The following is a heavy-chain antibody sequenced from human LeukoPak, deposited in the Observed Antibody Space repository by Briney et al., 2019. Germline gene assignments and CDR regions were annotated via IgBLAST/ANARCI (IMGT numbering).Heavy chain of an antibody. CDR1: GFTFSSYA. Sequence: GGSLRLSCAASGFTFSSYAMSWVRQAPGKGLEWVSAISGSGGSTYYADSVKGRFTISRDNSKNTLYLQMNSLRAEDTAVYYCAKANPLYSSSWYYFDYWGQGTLVTVSS. CDR2: ISGSGGST. D-gene: IGHD6-13*01. V-gene: IGHV3-23*01. CDR3: AKANPLYSSSWYYFDY. J-gene: IGHJ4*02.